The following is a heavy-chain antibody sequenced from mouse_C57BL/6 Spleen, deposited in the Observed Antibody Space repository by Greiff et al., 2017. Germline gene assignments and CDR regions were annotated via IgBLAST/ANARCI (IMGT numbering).Heavy chain of an antibody. CDR1: GYTFTSYW. D-gene: IGHD1-1*01. CDR3: ARSVYYGSSYYYAMDY. Sequence: QVHVKQPGAELVRPGSSVKLSCKASGYTFTSYWMHWVKQRPIQGLEWIGNIDPSDSETHYNQKFKDKATLTVDKSSSTAYMQLSSLTSEDSAVYYCARSVYYGSSYYYAMDYWGQGTSVTVSS. J-gene: IGHJ4*01. V-gene: IGHV1-52*01. CDR2: IDPSDSET.